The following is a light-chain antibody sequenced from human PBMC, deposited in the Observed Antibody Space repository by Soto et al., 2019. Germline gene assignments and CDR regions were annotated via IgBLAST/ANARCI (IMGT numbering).Light chain of an antibody. Sequence: AIQMTQSPSSLSASVGDRFTITCRASQGIRNDLDWFQQKPGKAPKLLIYAASNLQSGVPARFSGSGSGTDFTLTISSLQPEDFATYYCLQKDFYPFTFGPGTKVDIK. CDR3: LQKDFYPFT. V-gene: IGKV1-6*01. J-gene: IGKJ3*01. CDR1: QGIRND. CDR2: AAS.